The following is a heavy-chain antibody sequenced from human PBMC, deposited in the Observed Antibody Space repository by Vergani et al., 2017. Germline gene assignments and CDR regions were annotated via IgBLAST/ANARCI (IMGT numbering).Heavy chain of an antibody. CDR1: GGSISSGGYY. V-gene: IGHV3-23*01. CDR2: IRGSGGST. Sequence: VQLQESGPGLVKPSQTLSLTCTVSGGSISSGGYYWSWVRQAPGKGLEWVSAIRGSGGSTYYADSVKGRFTISRDNSKNTLYLQMNSLRAEDTAVYYCAKDDDYIWGSYRYRGQVWGAFDIWGQGTMVTVSS. J-gene: IGHJ3*02. D-gene: IGHD3-16*02. CDR3: AKDDDYIWGSYRYRGQVWGAFDI.